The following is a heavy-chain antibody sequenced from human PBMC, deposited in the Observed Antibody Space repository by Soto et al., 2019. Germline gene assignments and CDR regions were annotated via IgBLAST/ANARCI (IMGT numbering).Heavy chain of an antibody. CDR2: IWYDGSNK. Sequence: GGSLRLSCAASGFTFSSYGMHWVRQAPGKGLEWVAVIWYDGSNKYYADSVKGRFTISRDNSKNTLYLKMNSLRAEDTAVYYCARDSTVVMLDYWGQGTLVTVSS. CDR1: GFTFSSYG. D-gene: IGHD4-17*01. V-gene: IGHV3-33*01. J-gene: IGHJ4*02. CDR3: ARDSTVVMLDY.